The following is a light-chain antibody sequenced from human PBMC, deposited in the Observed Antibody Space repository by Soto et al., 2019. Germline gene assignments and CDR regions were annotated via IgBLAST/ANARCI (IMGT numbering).Light chain of an antibody. CDR1: TSDIGAGFD. J-gene: IGLJ1*01. Sequence: VLTQPPSVSGAPGQRVTISCTGSTSDIGAGFDVHWYQQLPGKAPKLLIYGNTNRPSGVPDRFSGSKSGTSASLAITGLQAEDEADYYCQSYDSSLSGNYVFGTGTKVTVL. CDR3: QSYDSSLSGNYV. CDR2: GNT. V-gene: IGLV1-40*01.